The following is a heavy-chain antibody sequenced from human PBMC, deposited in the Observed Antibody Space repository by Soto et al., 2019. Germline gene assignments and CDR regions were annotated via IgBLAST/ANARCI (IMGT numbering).Heavy chain of an antibody. J-gene: IGHJ2*01. CDR3: CGPSTVTINWFFDL. CDR2: IYGGGRT. V-gene: IGHV3-66*01. Sequence: EVQLVESGGGLVQPGGSLRLSCVASGFTVSSNYMSWVRQAPGKGLEWVSIIYGGGRTNYADSVKGRFTVSRDNYKNTLYLQMNSLRAEDTAMYYCCGPSTVTINWFFDLWGRGTRVTVSS. CDR1: GFTVSSNY. D-gene: IGHD4-17*01.